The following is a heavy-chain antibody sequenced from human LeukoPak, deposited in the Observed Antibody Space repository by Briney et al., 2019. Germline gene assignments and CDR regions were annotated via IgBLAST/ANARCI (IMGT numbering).Heavy chain of an antibody. Sequence: GGSLRLSCAASGFTSSSYWMSWVRQAPGKGLEWVANIKQDGSEKYYVDSVKGRFTISRDNAKNSLYLQMNSLRAEDTAVYYCASHEAVAGTPLDYWGQGTLVTVSS. CDR3: ASHEAVAGTPLDY. CDR2: IKQDGSEK. D-gene: IGHD6-19*01. CDR1: GFTSSSYW. V-gene: IGHV3-7*01. J-gene: IGHJ4*02.